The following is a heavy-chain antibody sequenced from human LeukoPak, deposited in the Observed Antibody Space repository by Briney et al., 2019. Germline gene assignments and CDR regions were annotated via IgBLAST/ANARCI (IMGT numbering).Heavy chain of an antibody. CDR2: IYYSGST. D-gene: IGHD3-22*01. CDR3: ARDSPYYYDSSGYAFDI. V-gene: IGHV4-31*03. Sequence: PSETLSLTCTVSGGSISSSSYYWGWIRQHPGKGLEWIGYIYYSGSTYYSPSLKSRVTISVDTSKNQFSLKLSSVTAADTAVYYCARDSPYYYDSSGYAFDIWGQGTMVTVSS. J-gene: IGHJ3*02. CDR1: GGSISSSSYY.